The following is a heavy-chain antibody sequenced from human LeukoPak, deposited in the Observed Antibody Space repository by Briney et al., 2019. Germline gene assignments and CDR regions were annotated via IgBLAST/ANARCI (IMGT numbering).Heavy chain of an antibody. J-gene: IGHJ5*02. CDR1: GFTFDDYG. V-gene: IGHV3-20*04. Sequence: GGSLRLSCAASGFTFDDYGMSWVRQAPGKGLEWVSGINWNGGSTGYADSVKGRFTISRDNAKNSLYLQMNSLRAEDTAVYYCAKEVPSMVRDWFDPWGQGTLVTVSS. D-gene: IGHD3-10*01. CDR2: INWNGGST. CDR3: AKEVPSMVRDWFDP.